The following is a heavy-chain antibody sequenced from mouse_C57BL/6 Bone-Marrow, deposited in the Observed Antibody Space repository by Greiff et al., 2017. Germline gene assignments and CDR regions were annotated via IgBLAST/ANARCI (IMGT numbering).Heavy chain of an antibody. D-gene: IGHD1-1*01. CDR3: ARIITTGNFDV. CDR2: ISYDGSN. CDR1: GYSITSGYY. J-gene: IGHJ1*03. Sequence: EVQLVESGPGLVKPSQSLSLTCSVTGYSITSGYYWNWIRQFPGNKLEWMGYISYDGSNNYNPSLKNRIAITRYTSKNQFFLKLNSVTTEDTATYYCARIITTGNFDVWGTGTTVTVSS. V-gene: IGHV3-6*01.